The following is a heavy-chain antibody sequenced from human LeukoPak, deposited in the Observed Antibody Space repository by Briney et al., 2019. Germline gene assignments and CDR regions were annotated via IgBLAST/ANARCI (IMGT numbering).Heavy chain of an antibody. V-gene: IGHV3-74*01. CDR1: GFTFSTYW. CDR3: ARDSGSYYGY. Sequence: GGSLRLSCAASGFTFSTYWMHWVRQAPGEGLVWVSRINSDGSSTSYADSVKGRFTISRDNAKNTLYLQMNSLRAEDTAVYYCARDSGSYYGYWGQGTLVTVSS. CDR2: INSDGSST. J-gene: IGHJ4*02. D-gene: IGHD1-26*01.